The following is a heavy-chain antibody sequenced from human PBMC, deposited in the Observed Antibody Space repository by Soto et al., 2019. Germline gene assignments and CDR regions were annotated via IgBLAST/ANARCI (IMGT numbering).Heavy chain of an antibody. CDR2: INSDGSST. CDR1: GFTFSSDW. J-gene: IGHJ4*02. V-gene: IGHV3-74*01. D-gene: IGHD3-22*01. Sequence: EVQLVESGGGLVQPGGSLRLSCAASGFTFSSDWMHWVRQAPRKGLVWVSSINSDGSSTSYADSVKGRFTISRDNAKNTLYLQMNSLRAEDTAVYYCARESGPGGYYYDSSGQYDYWGQGTLVTVSS. CDR3: ARESGPGGYYYDSSGQYDY.